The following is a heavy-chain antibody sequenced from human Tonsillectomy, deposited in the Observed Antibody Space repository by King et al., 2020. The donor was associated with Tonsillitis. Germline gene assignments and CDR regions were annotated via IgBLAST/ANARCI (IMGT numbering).Heavy chain of an antibody. CDR2: ISYDGSNK. Sequence: VQLVESGGGVVQPGRSLRLSCAASGFTFSSYAMHWVRQAPGKGLEWVAVISYDGSNKYYADSVKGRFTISRDNSKNTLYLQMNSLRAEDTAVYYCARDLPSELELRGGDAFDIWGQGTMVTVSS. J-gene: IGHJ3*02. CDR3: ARDLPSELELRGGDAFDI. D-gene: IGHD1-7*01. CDR1: GFTFSSYA. V-gene: IGHV3-30*04.